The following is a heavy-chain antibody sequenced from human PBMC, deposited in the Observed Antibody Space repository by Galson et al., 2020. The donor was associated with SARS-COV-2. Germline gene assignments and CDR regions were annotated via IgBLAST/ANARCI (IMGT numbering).Heavy chain of an antibody. CDR1: GGSITGSTYS. CDR2: IYHSGST. V-gene: IGHV4-30-2*01. J-gene: IGHJ3*02. CDR3: ARFNRQYALDI. Sequence: SETLSLTCTVPGGSITGSTYSWSWVRQPPGKGLEWIGYIYHSGSTQYNPSLQSRVTVSVDRSKNQISLVLNSVTAADTAVYYCARFNRQYALDIWGQGTTVTVSS. D-gene: IGHD6-19*01.